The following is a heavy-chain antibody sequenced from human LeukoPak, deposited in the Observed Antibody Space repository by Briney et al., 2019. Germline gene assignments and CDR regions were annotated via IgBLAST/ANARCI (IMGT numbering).Heavy chain of an antibody. V-gene: IGHV3-66*01. CDR3: ANLVRYGGIDY. CDR1: GITVNTNY. CDR2: IYSGGAT. Sequence: GGSLRLSCAASGITVNTNYMSWVRQAPGKGLEWVSIIYSGGATFYADSVKGRFTISRDNAKNTLYLQMNSLRAEDTAVYYCANLVRYGGIDYWGQGTLVTVSS. J-gene: IGHJ4*02. D-gene: IGHD4-23*01.